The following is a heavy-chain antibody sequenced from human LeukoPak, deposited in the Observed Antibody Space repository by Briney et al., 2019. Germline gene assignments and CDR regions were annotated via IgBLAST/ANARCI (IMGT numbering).Heavy chain of an antibody. CDR1: GYTFTGYY. Sequence: GASVTVSCKASGYTFTGYYMHWVRQAPGQGREGMGWINPNSGGTNYAQKFQGRVTMTRDTSISTAYMELSRLRSDDTAVYYCARDIGIDSSGWYGSGYWGQGTLVTVSS. V-gene: IGHV1-2*02. J-gene: IGHJ4*02. D-gene: IGHD6-19*01. CDR3: ARDIGIDSSGWYGSGY. CDR2: INPNSGGT.